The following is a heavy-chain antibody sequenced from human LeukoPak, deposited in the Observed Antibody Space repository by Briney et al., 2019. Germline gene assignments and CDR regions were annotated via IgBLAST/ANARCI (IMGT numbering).Heavy chain of an antibody. CDR1: GFTFSSYW. V-gene: IGHV3-7*04. Sequence: GGSLRLSCAASGFTFSSYWMSWVRQAPGEGLEWVANIKQDGTEKYYMDSVKGRFSISRDNAKNLLYLQMNALRAEDTAVYYCARDVRPDYWGQGTLVTVST. D-gene: IGHD6-6*01. CDR3: ARDVRPDY. J-gene: IGHJ4*02. CDR2: IKQDGTEK.